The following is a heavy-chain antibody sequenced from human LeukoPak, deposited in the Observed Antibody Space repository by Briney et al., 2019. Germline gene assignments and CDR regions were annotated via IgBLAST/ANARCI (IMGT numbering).Heavy chain of an antibody. J-gene: IGHJ6*02. V-gene: IGHV1-18*01. D-gene: IGHD6-25*01. CDR2: ISAYNGNT. CDR3: ARDPGTAANYYYYGMDV. CDR1: GYTFTSYG. Sequence: ASVKVSCKASGYTFTSYGISWVRQAPGQGLEWMGWISAYNGNTNYAQKLQGRVTMTTDTSTSTAYMELRSLRSDDTAVYYCARDPGTAANYYYYGMDVWGQGTTVTVSS.